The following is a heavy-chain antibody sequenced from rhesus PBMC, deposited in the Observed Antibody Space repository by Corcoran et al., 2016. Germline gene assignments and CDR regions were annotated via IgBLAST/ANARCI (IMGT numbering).Heavy chain of an antibody. CDR2: IGGSSGST. CDR3: AISVYWSFDY. J-gene: IGHJ4*01. D-gene: IGHD3-22*01. Sequence: QVQLQESGPGLVKPSATLSLTCAVSGGSISGYWWCWTRQPPGKGLGWIGDIGGSSGSTYDNPSLKSRVSISTDTSKNQFSLKLSSVTAADTAVYYCAISVYWSFDYWGQGVLVTVSS. V-gene: IGHV4-165*01. CDR1: GGSISGYW.